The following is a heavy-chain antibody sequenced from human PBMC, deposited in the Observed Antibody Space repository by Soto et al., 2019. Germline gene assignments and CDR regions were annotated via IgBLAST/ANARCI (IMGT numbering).Heavy chain of an antibody. CDR3: TRDVSFDY. CDR2: IHIGGNT. V-gene: IGHV3-53*04. CDR1: GFTVSDNY. J-gene: IGHJ4*02. Sequence: EVQLVESGGGLVQPGGSLRLSCAASGFTVSDNYMSWVRQAPGKGLEWVSMIHIGGNTYYADSVKGRFTISRHNSENTMYLQMNSLRAEDTDVYSCTRDVSFDYWGQGTLVTVSS.